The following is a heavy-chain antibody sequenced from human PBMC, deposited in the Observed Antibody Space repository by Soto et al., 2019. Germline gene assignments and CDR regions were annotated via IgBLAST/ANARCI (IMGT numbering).Heavy chain of an antibody. Sequence: PGESLKISCKGSGYSLTSYWISWVCQMPGKGLEWMGMIYPGDSDTSYSPSFQGQVTISADKSISTAYLQWSSLKASDTAMYYCARRASGYDYGSYYYMDVWGKGTTVTVSS. CDR2: IYPGDSDT. D-gene: IGHD5-12*01. V-gene: IGHV5-51*01. CDR3: ARRASGYDYGSYYYMDV. CDR1: GYSLTSYW. J-gene: IGHJ6*03.